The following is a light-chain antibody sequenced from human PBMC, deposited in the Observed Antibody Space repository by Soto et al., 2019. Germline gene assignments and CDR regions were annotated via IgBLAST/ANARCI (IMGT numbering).Light chain of an antibody. CDR3: QQYDNLPPVT. CDR2: GAS. V-gene: IGKV3-15*01. Sequence: EIVMTQSPATLSVSPGERVTLSCRASQSVSSNLAWYQHKSGQAPRLLIYGASTRVTGIPARFSGSGSGTEFTLTISSLQSEDFAIYYCQQYDNLPPVTFGQGTRLEIK. CDR1: QSVSSN. J-gene: IGKJ5*01.